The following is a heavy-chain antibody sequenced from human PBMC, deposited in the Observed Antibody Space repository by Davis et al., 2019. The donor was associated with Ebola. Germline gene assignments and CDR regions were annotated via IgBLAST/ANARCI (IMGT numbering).Heavy chain of an antibody. CDR3: ARDESTLLVATEPLDF. CDR1: GFTFSDYY. D-gene: IGHD5-12*01. V-gene: IGHV3-11*01. J-gene: IGHJ4*02. CDR2: ISPTGLTI. Sequence: GESLKISCEASGFTFSDYYMSWIRQAPGKGLEWLSYISPTGLTISYADSVKGRFTISRDNAKNSVYLQMDSLRAEDTAVDYCARDESTLLVATEPLDFWGQGTLVTVS.